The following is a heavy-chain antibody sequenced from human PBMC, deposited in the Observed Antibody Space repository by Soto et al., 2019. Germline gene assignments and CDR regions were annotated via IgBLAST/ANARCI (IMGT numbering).Heavy chain of an antibody. Sequence: GGSLRLSCAASGFTLSNAWMNWVRQAPGKGLEWVGRIKNKADGGTTDYAAPEKGRFTISRDDSKNTLYLQMNSLKTEDTAVYYGTTGLPLGFGIVIVPAASVFDPWGQGTRVTVSS. D-gene: IGHD2-2*01. J-gene: IGHJ5*02. V-gene: IGHV3-15*01. CDR3: TTGLPLGFGIVIVPAASVFDP. CDR1: GFTLSNAW. CDR2: IKNKADGGTT.